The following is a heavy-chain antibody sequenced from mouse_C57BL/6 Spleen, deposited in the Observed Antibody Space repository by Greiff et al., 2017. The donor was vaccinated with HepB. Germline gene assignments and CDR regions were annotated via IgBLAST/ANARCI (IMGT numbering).Heavy chain of an antibody. D-gene: IGHD2-5*01. CDR2: INPSSGYT. CDR3: ARGGYYSNHYFDY. CDR1: GYTFTSYT. J-gene: IGHJ2*01. V-gene: IGHV1-4*01. Sequence: VQLQQSGAELARPGASVKMSCKASGYTFTSYTMHWVKQRPGQGLEWIGYINPSSGYTKYNQKFKDKATLTADKSSSTAYMQLSSLTSEDSAVYYCARGGYYSNHYFDYWGQGTTLTVSS.